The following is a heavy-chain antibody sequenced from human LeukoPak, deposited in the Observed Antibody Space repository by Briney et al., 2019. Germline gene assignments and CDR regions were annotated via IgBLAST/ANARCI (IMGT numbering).Heavy chain of an antibody. CDR3: ARDRYYDILTGYYATYGY. CDR2: INPNSGGT. Sequence: ASVKVSCKASGYTFTGYYMHWVRQAPGQGLEWMGWINPNSGGTNYAQKFQGRVTMTRDTSISTAYMELSRLRSDDTAVYYCARDRYYDILTGYYATYGYWGQGTLVTVSS. D-gene: IGHD3-9*01. V-gene: IGHV1-2*02. CDR1: GYTFTGYY. J-gene: IGHJ4*02.